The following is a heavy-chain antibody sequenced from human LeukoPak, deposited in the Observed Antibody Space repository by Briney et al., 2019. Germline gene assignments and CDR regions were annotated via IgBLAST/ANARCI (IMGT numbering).Heavy chain of an antibody. CDR3: AGGVGGNYYYGMDV. J-gene: IGHJ6*02. CDR1: GYTFTCYY. D-gene: IGHD1-26*01. CDR2: INPNSGGT. Sequence: GASVKVSRKASGYTFTCYYMHWVRQAPGQGLEWMGWINPNSGGTNYAQKFQGRVTMTRDTSISTAYMELSRLRSDDTAVYYCAGGVGGNYYYGMDVWGQGTTVTVSS. V-gene: IGHV1-2*02.